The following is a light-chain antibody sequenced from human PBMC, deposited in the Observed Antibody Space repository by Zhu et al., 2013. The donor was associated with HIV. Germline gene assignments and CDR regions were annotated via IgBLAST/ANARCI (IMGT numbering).Light chain of an antibody. CDR2: GTS. CDR3: QQYIKWPPT. V-gene: IGKV3-20*01. J-gene: IGKJ1*01. CDR1: RTIDDTF. Sequence: EIVLTQSPGTLSLSPGRRATLSCRASRTIDDTFLAWYQQRPGQPPRLLIYGTSQRATGIPDRFSGSGSGPDFTLTITSLQSDDFALYYCQQYIKWPPTFGQGTKVEIK.